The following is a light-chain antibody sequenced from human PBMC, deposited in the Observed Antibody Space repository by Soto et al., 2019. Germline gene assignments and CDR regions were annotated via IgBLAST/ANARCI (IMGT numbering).Light chain of an antibody. CDR1: SSDIGGYNH. V-gene: IGLV2-14*03. J-gene: IGLJ3*02. CDR3: CAYTARTTLSWV. CDR2: DVD. Sequence: QSVLTQPTSVSGSPGQSITISCTGVSSDIGGYNHVSWYQQHHGKVPRLIIYDVDNRPLGVSNRFSGSQSGNMASLTISGLQAEDEADYYCCAYTARTTLSWVFGGGTKLTVL.